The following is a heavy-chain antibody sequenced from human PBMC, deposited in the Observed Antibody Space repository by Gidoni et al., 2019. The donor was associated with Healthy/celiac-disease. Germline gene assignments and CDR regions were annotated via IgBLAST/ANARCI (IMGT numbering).Heavy chain of an antibody. Sequence: QVQLQESGPGLVKPSGTLSLTCAVSGGSISSSNWWRWVRQPPGKGLEWIGEIYHSGSTNYNPSLKIRVTISVDKSKNQFSLKLSSVTAADTAVYYCAVDYYGSGSYEGGEIDYWGQGTLVTVSS. CDR1: GGSISSSNW. CDR3: AVDYYGSGSYEGGEIDY. D-gene: IGHD3-10*01. CDR2: IYHSGST. V-gene: IGHV4-4*02. J-gene: IGHJ4*02.